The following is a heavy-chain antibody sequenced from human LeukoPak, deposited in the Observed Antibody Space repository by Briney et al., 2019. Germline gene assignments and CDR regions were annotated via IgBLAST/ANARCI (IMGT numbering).Heavy chain of an antibody. D-gene: IGHD5-12*01. V-gene: IGHV3-74*01. J-gene: IGHJ4*02. Sequence: EGSLRLSCAASGFTFSSYWMHWVRQAPGKGLVWVSRINSDGSSTSYADSVKGRFTISRDNAKNTLYLQMNSLRAEDTAVYYCARLYSGYDFGDYWGQGTLVTVSS. CDR1: GFTFSSYW. CDR2: INSDGSST. CDR3: ARLYSGYDFGDY.